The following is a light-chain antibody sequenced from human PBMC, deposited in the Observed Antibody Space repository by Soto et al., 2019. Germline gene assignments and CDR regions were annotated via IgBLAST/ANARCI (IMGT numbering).Light chain of an antibody. J-gene: IGKJ4*01. Sequence: ETVLTQSPGTLSLSPGERATLSCRASQSLSSGYLAWYQQRPGQAPRLLISGASSRAPGIPDRFSGTGSGTEFTLTISRREPEDFAGYYCQQYGGSPLVTFGGGTKVEIK. V-gene: IGKV3-20*01. CDR3: QQYGGSPLVT. CDR2: GAS. CDR1: QSLSSGY.